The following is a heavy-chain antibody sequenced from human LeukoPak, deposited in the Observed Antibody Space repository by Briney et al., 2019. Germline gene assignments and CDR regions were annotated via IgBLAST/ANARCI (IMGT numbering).Heavy chain of an antibody. CDR2: ISGSGGST. CDR3: AKPIVGASRGFDYFDY. Sequence: GGTLRLSCAASGFTFSSYGMSWVRQAPGKGLEWVSAISGSGGSTYYADSVKGRFTISRDNSKNTLYLQMNSLRAEDTAVYYCAKPIVGASRGFDYFDYWGQGTLVTVSS. D-gene: IGHD1-26*01. V-gene: IGHV3-23*01. J-gene: IGHJ4*02. CDR1: GFTFSSYG.